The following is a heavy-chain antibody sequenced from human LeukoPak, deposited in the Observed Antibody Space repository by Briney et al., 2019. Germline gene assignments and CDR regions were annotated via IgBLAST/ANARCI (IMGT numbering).Heavy chain of an antibody. CDR3: AATYYYDSSGYVGDY. D-gene: IGHD3-22*01. Sequence: SETLSLTCTVSGVSISSYYWSWIRQPPGKGLEWIGYIYYSGSTNYNPSLKSRVTISVDTSKNQFSLKLSSVTAADTAVYYCAATYYYDSSGYVGDYWGQGTLVTVSS. J-gene: IGHJ4*02. V-gene: IGHV4-59*08. CDR1: GVSISSYY. CDR2: IYYSGST.